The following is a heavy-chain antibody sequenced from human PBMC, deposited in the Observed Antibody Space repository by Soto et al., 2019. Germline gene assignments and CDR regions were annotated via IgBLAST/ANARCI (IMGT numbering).Heavy chain of an antibody. J-gene: IGHJ6*02. CDR2: IYPGDSDT. D-gene: IGHD3-10*01. CDR3: ARQYYYGSGYYYGMDV. CDR1: GYSFTSYW. V-gene: IGHV5-51*01. Sequence: PGESQKISCEGSGYSFTSYWIGWVRQMPGKGLEWMGIIYPGDSDTRYSPSFQGQVTISADKSISTAYLQWSSLKASDTAMYYCARQYYYGSGYYYGMDVWGQGTTVTVSS.